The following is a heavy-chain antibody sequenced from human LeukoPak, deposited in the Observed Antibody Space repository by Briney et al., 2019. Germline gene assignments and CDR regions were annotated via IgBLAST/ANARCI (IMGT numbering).Heavy chain of an antibody. D-gene: IGHD3-16*01. J-gene: IGHJ4*02. Sequence: SETLSLTCTVSDDSISDYYRGWIRQPPGKGLEWIGYFHNSGTSTYNPSLKSRVAISADTSKNQFSLKLNSLTTADTAVYYCTRGAGWLIDYWGQGILVTVSS. CDR2: FHNSGTS. CDR1: DDSISDYY. CDR3: TRGAGWLIDY. V-gene: IGHV4-59*01.